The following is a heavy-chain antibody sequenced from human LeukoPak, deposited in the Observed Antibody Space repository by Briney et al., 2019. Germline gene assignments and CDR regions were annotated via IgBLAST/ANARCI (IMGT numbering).Heavy chain of an antibody. CDR2: IDWEDDK. D-gene: IGHD6-25*01. CDR3: ARISGPGAFDI. J-gene: IGHJ3*02. Sequence: ESGPTLVNPTQTLTLTCTFSGFSLTTSAVSVSWIRQPPGKALEWLARIDWEDDKFYSTSLMPKLTISKDTSKNQVVLTMTNMDPADTATYYCARISGPGAFDIWGQGTMVTVSS. V-gene: IGHV2-70*04. CDR1: GFSLTTSAVS.